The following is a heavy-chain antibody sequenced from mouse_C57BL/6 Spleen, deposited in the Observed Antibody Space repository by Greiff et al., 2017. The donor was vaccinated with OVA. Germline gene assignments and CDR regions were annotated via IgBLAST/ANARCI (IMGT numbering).Heavy chain of an antibody. D-gene: IGHD2-5*01. V-gene: IGHV5-6*02. CDR2: ISSGGSYT. CDR1: GFTFSSYG. J-gene: IGHJ4*01. CDR3: ARQDSNRAMDY. Sequence: DVMLVESGGDLVKPGGSLKLSCAASGFTFSSYGMSWVRQTPDKRLEWVATISSGGSYTYYPDSVKGRFTISRDNAKNTLYLQMSSLKSEDTAMYYCARQDSNRAMDYWGQGTSVTVSS.